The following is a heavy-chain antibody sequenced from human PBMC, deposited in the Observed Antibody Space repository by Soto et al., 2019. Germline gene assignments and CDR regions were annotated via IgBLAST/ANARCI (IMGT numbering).Heavy chain of an antibody. CDR2: IYHSGST. J-gene: IGHJ5*02. CDR3: AKDQLYIRGVIHNWFDP. V-gene: IGHV4-30-2*01. Sequence: SETLSLTCAVSGGSISSGGYSWSWIRQPPGKGLEWIGYIYHSGSTYYNPSLRSRVTISVDRSKNQFSLKLSSVTAADTAVYYCAKDQLYIRGVIHNWFDPWGQGTLVTVSS. D-gene: IGHD3-10*02. CDR1: GGSISSGGYS.